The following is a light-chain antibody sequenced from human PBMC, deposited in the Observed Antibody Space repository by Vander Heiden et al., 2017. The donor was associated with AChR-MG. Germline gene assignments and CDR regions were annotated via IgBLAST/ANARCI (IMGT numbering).Light chain of an antibody. CDR1: SSDVGGYNY. CDR3: SSYTSSSTLYV. J-gene: IGLJ1*01. CDR2: DVS. Sequence: QSAPPQPASVSGSPGQSITISCTGTSSDVGGYNYVSWYQQHPGKAPKLMIYDVSNRPSGVSNRFSGSKSGNTASLTISGLQAEDEADYYCSSYTSSSTLYVFGTGTKVTVL. V-gene: IGLV2-14*03.